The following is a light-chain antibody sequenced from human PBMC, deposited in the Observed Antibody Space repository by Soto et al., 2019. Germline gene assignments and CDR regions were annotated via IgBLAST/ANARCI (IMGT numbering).Light chain of an antibody. V-gene: IGLV2-23*02. J-gene: IGLJ1*01. CDR3: CSYAGSSTHV. CDR2: EVS. CDR1: SSDVGSSNL. Sequence: QSVLTQPASVSGSPGQSITFSCTGTSSDVGSSNLVSWYQQHPGKAPKLLIYEVSKRPSGVSNRFSGSKSGNTASLTISGLQAEDECDYYCCSYAGSSTHVFGTGTKVXVL.